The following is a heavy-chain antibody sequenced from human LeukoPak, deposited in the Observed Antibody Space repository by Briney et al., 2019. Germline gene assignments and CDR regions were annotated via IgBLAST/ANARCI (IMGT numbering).Heavy chain of an antibody. J-gene: IGHJ4*02. CDR3: AREKLGDWNLIDY. D-gene: IGHD1-1*01. CDR2: ISSSSSYI. V-gene: IGHV3-21*01. CDR1: GFTFSSYS. Sequence: PGGSLRLSCAASGFTFSSYSMTWVRQAPGKGLEWVSSISSSSSYIYYADSVKGRFTISRDNAKNSLYLQMNSLRAEDTAVYYCAREKLGDWNLIDYWGQGTLVTVSS.